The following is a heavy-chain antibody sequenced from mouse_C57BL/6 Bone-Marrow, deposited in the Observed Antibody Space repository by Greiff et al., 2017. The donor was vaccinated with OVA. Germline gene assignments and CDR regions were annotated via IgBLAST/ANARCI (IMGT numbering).Heavy chain of an antibody. V-gene: IGHV1-59*01. CDR3: ARRDYYGSSFFFDY. D-gene: IGHD1-1*01. J-gene: IGHJ2*01. CDR1: GYTFTSYW. CDR2: IDPSDSYT. Sequence: QVQLQQPGAELVRPGTSVELSCKASGYTFTSYWMHWVKQRPGQGLEWIGVIDPSDSYTNYNQKFKGKATLTVDTSSSTAYMQLSSLTSEDSAVYYCARRDYYGSSFFFDYWGQGTTLTVSS.